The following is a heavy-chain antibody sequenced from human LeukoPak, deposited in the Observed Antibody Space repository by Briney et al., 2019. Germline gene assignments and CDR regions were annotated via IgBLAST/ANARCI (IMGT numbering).Heavy chain of an antibody. Sequence: SETLSLTCTVSGGSISSYYWSWIRQPPGKGLEWIGYIYYSGSTNYNPSLKSRVTISVDTSKNQFSLKLSSVTAADTAVYYCARVVSSSWYPYYYYMDVWGKGTTVTVSS. D-gene: IGHD6-13*01. CDR1: GGSISSYY. CDR2: IYYSGST. V-gene: IGHV4-59*01. CDR3: ARVVSSSWYPYYYYMDV. J-gene: IGHJ6*03.